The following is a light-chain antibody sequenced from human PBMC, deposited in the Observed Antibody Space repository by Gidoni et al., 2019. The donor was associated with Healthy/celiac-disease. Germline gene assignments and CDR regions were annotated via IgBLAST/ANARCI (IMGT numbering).Light chain of an antibody. J-gene: IGKJ4*01. V-gene: IGKV3-15*01. CDR1: QSVSSN. CDR2: GAS. Sequence: EIVMTQSPATLSVSLGERATLSCRASQSVSSNLAWYQQKHGQAPRLLIYGASTRATGIPARFSGSGSGTEFTLTISSLQSEDFAVYYCQQYNNWPPLTFGGGTKVEIK. CDR3: QQYNNWPPLT.